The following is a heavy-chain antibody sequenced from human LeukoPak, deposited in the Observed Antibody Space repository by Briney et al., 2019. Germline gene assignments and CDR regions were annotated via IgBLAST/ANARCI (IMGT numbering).Heavy chain of an antibody. CDR1: GFSFSGYS. CDR2: ISPSSSYI. D-gene: IGHD6-19*01. V-gene: IGHV3-21*01. Sequence: GGSLRLSCAASGFSFSGYSINWVRQAPGKGLEWVSSISPSSSYIYYADSVKGRFTISRDNAKNSLYLQMNSLRAEDTAVYYCARGRGGISVAATSAFDIWGQGTMVTVSS. CDR3: ARGRGGISVAATSAFDI. J-gene: IGHJ3*02.